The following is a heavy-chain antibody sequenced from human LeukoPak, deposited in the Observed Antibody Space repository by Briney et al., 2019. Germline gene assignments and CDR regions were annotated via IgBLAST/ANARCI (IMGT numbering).Heavy chain of an antibody. CDR2: IKSKTDGGTT. V-gene: IGHV3-15*01. CDR3: AGSDTTGYSPREWDYWYFDL. CDR1: GFTSSNAW. Sequence: GGSLRPSCAASGFTSSNAWMSWVRQAPGKGLEWVGRIKSKTDGGTTDYAAPVKGRFTISRDDSKNTLYLQMNSLKTEDTAVYYCAGSDTTGYSPREWDYWYFDLWGRGTLVTVSS. D-gene: IGHD3-9*01. J-gene: IGHJ2*01.